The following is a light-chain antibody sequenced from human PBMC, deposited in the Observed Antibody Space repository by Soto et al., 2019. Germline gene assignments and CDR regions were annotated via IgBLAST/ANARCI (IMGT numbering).Light chain of an antibody. V-gene: IGKV3-20*01. J-gene: IGKJ1*01. CDR3: QQYGSSPWT. CDR2: AAS. CDR1: QTISSNY. Sequence: EIVLTQSPGTLSLSPGERATLSCRPSQTISSNYLAWYQQKPGQAPKLLFYAASTRDTGIPERFSGSMSGTGFNLSISSLEPEDFAVYYCQQYGSSPWTFGQGTKVEV.